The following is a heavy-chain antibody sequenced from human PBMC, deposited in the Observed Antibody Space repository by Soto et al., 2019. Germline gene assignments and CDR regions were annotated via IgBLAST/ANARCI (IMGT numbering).Heavy chain of an antibody. CDR2: MNPNSGTT. CDR3: AKGQWQAYYYYGRDV. D-gene: IGHD2-8*01. CDR1: GYTFTGYD. Sequence: ASVQVSCKASGYTFTGYDINWVRQAPGQGLEWMGWMNPNSGTTGYAQKFQGRVTMTRNTSITPAYRGLSSLRSEDTCVYYCAKGQWQAYYYYGRDVWGQGTTVTVSS. J-gene: IGHJ6*02. V-gene: IGHV1-8*02.